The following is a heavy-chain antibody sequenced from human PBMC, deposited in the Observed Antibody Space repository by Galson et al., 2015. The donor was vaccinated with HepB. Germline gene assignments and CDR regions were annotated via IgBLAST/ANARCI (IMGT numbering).Heavy chain of an antibody. Sequence: TLSLTCTVSGGSISSVSYYWGWIRQPPGKGLEWIGSIYNSGNTHYNPSPRSRVMISIDTSKNQLSLSLTSVTAADMAVYFCGRDFDEAKPPSWGQGTLVTVSS. J-gene: IGHJ5*02. CDR1: GGSISSVSYY. V-gene: IGHV4-39*07. CDR3: GRDFDEAKPPS. CDR2: IYNSGNT. D-gene: IGHD1-14*01.